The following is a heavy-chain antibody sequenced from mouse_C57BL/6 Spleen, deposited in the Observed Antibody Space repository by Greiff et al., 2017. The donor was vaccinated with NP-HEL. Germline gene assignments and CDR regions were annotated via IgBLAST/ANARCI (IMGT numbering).Heavy chain of an antibody. D-gene: IGHD2-2*01. Sequence: VQLQQPGAELVRPGSSVKLSCKASGYTFTSYWMHWVKQRPIQGLEWIGNIDPSDSETHYNQKFKDKATLTVDKSSSTAYMQLSSLTSEDSAVYYCATSTMVTTEFAYWGQGTLVTVSA. CDR3: ATSTMVTTEFAY. CDR1: GYTFTSYW. V-gene: IGHV1-52*01. J-gene: IGHJ3*01. CDR2: IDPSDSET.